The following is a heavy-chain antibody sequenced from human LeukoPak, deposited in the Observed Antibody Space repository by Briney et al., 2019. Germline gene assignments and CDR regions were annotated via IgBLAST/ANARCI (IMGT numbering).Heavy chain of an antibody. Sequence: GESLKISCKGSGYSFTSYWIGWVRQMPGKGLEWMGIIYPGDPDTRYSPSFQGQVTISADKSISTAYLQWSSLKASDTAMYYCARHGGRMVRGVTPALDYWGQGTLVTVSS. V-gene: IGHV5-51*01. D-gene: IGHD3-10*01. CDR1: GYSFTSYW. CDR2: IYPGDPDT. J-gene: IGHJ4*02. CDR3: ARHGGRMVRGVTPALDY.